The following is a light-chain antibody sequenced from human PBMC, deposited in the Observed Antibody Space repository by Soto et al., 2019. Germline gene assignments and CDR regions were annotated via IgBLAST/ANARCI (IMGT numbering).Light chain of an antibody. Sequence: EIVLTQSPGTLSLSPGEKATLSCRASQTVSSSYLAWYQQKPGQSPRLLIYGASNRATGIPDRFSGSGSGTDFTLTITRLGPEDFAVYYCLQHDSSPYTFGQGTKLEI. CDR1: QTVSSSY. CDR2: GAS. J-gene: IGKJ2*01. CDR3: LQHDSSPYT. V-gene: IGKV3-20*01.